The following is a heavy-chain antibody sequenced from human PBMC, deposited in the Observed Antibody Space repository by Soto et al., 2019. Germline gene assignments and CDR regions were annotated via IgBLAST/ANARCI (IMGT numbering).Heavy chain of an antibody. CDR2: IYYSGST. CDR3: ARDCSGGSCYSGDGMDV. D-gene: IGHD2-15*01. CDR1: GGSVSSGSYY. V-gene: IGHV4-61*01. Sequence: PSETLSLTCTVSGGSVSSGSYYWGWIRQPPGKGLEWIGYIYYSGSTNYNPSLKSRVTISVDTSKNQFSLKLSSVTAADTAVYYCARDCSGGSCYSGDGMDVWGQGTTVTASS. J-gene: IGHJ6*02.